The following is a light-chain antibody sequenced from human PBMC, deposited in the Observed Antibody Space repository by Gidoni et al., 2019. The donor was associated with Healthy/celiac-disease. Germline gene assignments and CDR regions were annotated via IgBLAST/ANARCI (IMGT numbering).Light chain of an antibody. Sequence: EIVFTQSPGTLSLSPGERATLSCRASQSVSSSYLAWYQQKPGQAPRLLIYGASSRATGIPDKFSGSGSGTDFTLTISRLELEDFAVYYCQQYGSSPPITFGQGTRLEIK. CDR2: GAS. V-gene: IGKV3-20*01. CDR3: QQYGSSPPIT. CDR1: QSVSSSY. J-gene: IGKJ5*01.